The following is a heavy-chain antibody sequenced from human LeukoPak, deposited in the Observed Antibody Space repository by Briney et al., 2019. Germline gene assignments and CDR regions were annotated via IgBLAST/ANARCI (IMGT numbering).Heavy chain of an antibody. Sequence: ASVKVSFKASGSTFTTYYMHWVRPAPGQGVEWMGMINPSGGNTSYAQKFQGRVTMTRDTSTSTVYMELSSLRSDDTAVYYCARIVDTTMIISYWGQGTLVTVSS. CDR1: GSTFTTYY. CDR3: ARIVDTTMIISY. CDR2: INPSGGNT. D-gene: IGHD5-18*01. V-gene: IGHV1-46*03. J-gene: IGHJ4*02.